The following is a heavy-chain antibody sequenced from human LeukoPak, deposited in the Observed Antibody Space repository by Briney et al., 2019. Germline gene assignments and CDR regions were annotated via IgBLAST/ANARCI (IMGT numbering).Heavy chain of an antibody. CDR2: INPYTGDT. CDR1: GYTFTAYY. CDR3: ARSADGYTCGHFDS. Sequence: ASVKVSCKASGYTFTAYYMHWVRQAPGQGLEWMGWINPYTGDTNYAQNFQGRVTMNKDTSISTAYMELSSLRSDDTAVYYCARSADGYTCGHFDSWGQGTLVTVSS. J-gene: IGHJ4*02. V-gene: IGHV1-2*02. D-gene: IGHD5-18*01.